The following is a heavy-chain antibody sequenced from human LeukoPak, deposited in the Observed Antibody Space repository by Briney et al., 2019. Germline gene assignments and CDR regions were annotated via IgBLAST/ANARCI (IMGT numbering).Heavy chain of an antibody. D-gene: IGHD4-17*01. CDR3: TSGGPDYGDPYWFAP. CDR2: IRSKGHSYAT. V-gene: IGHV3-73*01. CDR1: RFSFSGSA. Sequence: GGSLRLSCAASRFSFSGSAMHWVRQASGKGREWVGRIRSKGHSYATAYAASVEGKFTISRDDSTNTAYLQMNSTKPDDTAVYFFTSGGPDYGDPYWFAPSCEGALVIVSS. J-gene: IGHJ5*02.